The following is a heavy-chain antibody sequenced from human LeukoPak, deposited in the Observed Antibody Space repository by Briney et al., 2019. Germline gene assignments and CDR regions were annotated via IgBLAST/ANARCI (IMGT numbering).Heavy chain of an antibody. CDR2: IYHSGST. CDR1: GGSISSGGYS. V-gene: IGHV4-30-2*01. Sequence: PSETLSLTCAVSGGSISSGGYSWSWIRQPPGKGLEWIGYIYHSGSTYYNPSLKSRVTISVDRSKNQFSLKLSSVTAADTAVYXXXXXXYSSGWKLDYWGQGTLVTVSS. J-gene: IGHJ4*02. CDR3: XXXXYSSGWKLDY. D-gene: IGHD6-19*01.